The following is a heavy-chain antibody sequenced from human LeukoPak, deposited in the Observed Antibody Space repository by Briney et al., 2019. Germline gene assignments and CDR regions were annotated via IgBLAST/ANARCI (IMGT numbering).Heavy chain of an antibody. V-gene: IGHV4-34*01. J-gene: IGHJ4*02. CDR3: ASSGLVVVVAATLDY. D-gene: IGHD2-15*01. Sequence: KPSETLSLTCAVYGGSFSGYYWSWIRQPPGKGLERIGEINHSGSTNYNPSLKSRVTISVDTSKSQFSLKLSSVTAADTAVYYCASSGLVVVVAATLDYWGQGTLVTVSS. CDR2: INHSGST. CDR1: GGSFSGYY.